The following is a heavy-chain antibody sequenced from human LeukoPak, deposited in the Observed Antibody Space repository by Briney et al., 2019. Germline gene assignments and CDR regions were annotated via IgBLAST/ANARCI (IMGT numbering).Heavy chain of an antibody. D-gene: IGHD2-21*02. CDR2: INPHSGGT. CDR1: GFTFTAYY. J-gene: IGHJ4*02. CDR3: VREGNELLSKNFDY. Sequence: GASVKVSCKASGFTFTAYYIYWVRQAPGQGLEWMGYINPHSGGTSSPQKFQGRVTMTTDTSIGAAYMELSSLISDDTAMYYCVREGNELLSKNFDYWGQGTLVTVSS. V-gene: IGHV1-2*02.